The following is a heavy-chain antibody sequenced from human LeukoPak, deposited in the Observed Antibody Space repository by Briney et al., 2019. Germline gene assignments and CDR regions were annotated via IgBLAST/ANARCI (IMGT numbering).Heavy chain of an antibody. Sequence: SETLSLTCTVSGGSISSGSYYWSWIRQPAGKGLEWIGRIYTSGSTNYNPSLKSRVTISVDTSKNQFSLKLSSVTAADTAVYYYARYDYGPIRQDFDYWGQGTLVTVSS. CDR3: ARYDYGPIRQDFDY. CDR1: GGSISSGSYY. D-gene: IGHD4-17*01. V-gene: IGHV4-61*02. CDR2: IYTSGST. J-gene: IGHJ4*02.